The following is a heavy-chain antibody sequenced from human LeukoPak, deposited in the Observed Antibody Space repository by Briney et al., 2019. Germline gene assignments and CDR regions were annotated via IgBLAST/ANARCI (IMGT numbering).Heavy chain of an antibody. Sequence: SETLSLTCAVYGGSFSGYYWSWIRQPPGKGLEWIGEINYSGSTNHNPSLKSRVTISVDTSKNQFSLKLSSVTAADTAVYYCARVPYDYVWGSYRSSYYFDYWGQGTLVTVSS. V-gene: IGHV4-34*01. CDR2: INYSGST. CDR3: ARVPYDYVWGSYRSSYYFDY. D-gene: IGHD3-16*02. CDR1: GGSFSGYY. J-gene: IGHJ4*02.